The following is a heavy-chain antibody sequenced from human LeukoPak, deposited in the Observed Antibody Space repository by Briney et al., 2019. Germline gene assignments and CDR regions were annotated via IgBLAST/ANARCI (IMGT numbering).Heavy chain of an antibody. V-gene: IGHV3-21*05. Sequence: PGGSLRLSCAASGFTFSNYSMNWVRQAPGKGLEWVSYIIRSSSYIYYADSVKGRFTISRHNAKNSLYLQMNSLRAEDTAVYYCARAYSGTYGLGYYYMDVWGKGTTVTISS. D-gene: IGHD1-26*01. CDR2: IIRSSSYI. CDR3: ARAYSGTYGLGYYYMDV. J-gene: IGHJ6*03. CDR1: GFTFSNYS.